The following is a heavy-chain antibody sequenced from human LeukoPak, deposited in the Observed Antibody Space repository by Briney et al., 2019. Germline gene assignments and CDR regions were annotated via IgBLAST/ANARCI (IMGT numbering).Heavy chain of an antibody. CDR3: ARDRVAAAGTGYFQH. CDR1: GYTFTGYY. D-gene: IGHD6-13*01. J-gene: IGHJ1*01. V-gene: IGHV1-2*02. Sequence: ASVKVSCKASGYTFTGYYMHWVRQAPGQGLEWMGWINPNSGGTNYAQKFQGRVTMTRDTSISTAYMELRSLRSDDTAVYYCARDRVAAAGTGYFQHWGQGTLVTVSS. CDR2: INPNSGGT.